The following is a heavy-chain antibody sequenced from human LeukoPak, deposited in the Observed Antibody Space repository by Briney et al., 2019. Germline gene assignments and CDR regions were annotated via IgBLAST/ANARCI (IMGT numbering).Heavy chain of an antibody. V-gene: IGHV3-23*01. J-gene: IGHJ4*02. CDR2: ISGSGGSI. Sequence: GGSLRLSCAASGFTFSNYGMSWVRQAPGKGLEWVSAISGSGGSIYYADSVKGRFTLSRDNYKNTLYLQMSSLKPEDTAVYYCAKAGDRDLVGRLYYFDYWGQGTLVTVSP. CDR3: AKAGDRDLVGRLYYFDY. D-gene: IGHD1-26*01. CDR1: GFTFSNYG.